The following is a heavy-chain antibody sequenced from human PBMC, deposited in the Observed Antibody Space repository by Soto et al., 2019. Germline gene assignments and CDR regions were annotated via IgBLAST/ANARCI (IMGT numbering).Heavy chain of an antibody. J-gene: IGHJ6*04. CDR1: GFSISSYA. D-gene: IGHD6-6*01. CDR3: AKTLQYSYYYYGMDV. CDR2: ISGSAGDT. V-gene: IGHV3-23*01. Sequence: EVQLLESGGGLVQPGGSLRLSCVASGFSISSYATNWVRQAPGKGLEWVSVISGSAGDTYYADSVKGRFTISRDKSKKKLDLQMNSLRAEDTAVYYCAKTLQYSYYYYGMDVWGEGTTVTVSS.